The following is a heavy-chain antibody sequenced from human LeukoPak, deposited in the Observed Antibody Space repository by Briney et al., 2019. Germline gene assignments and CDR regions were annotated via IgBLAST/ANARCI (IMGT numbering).Heavy chain of an antibody. J-gene: IGHJ4*02. D-gene: IGHD2-2*01. CDR2: IYTGGST. CDR3: ARMDDCGSTDCSAFDY. V-gene: IGHV4-4*07. Sequence: SETLSLTCTVSGGSISGYYWSWIRQPAGKGLEWLGRIYTGGSTNYNPSLKSRVTMSVDTSKNQFSLKLSSVTAADTAVYYCARMDDCGSTDCSAFDYWGQGTLVPVSS. CDR1: GGSISGYY.